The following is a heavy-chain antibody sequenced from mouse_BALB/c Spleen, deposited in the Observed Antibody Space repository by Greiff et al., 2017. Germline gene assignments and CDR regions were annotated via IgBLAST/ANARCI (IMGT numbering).Heavy chain of an antibody. CDR3: TREVVAYYAMDY. V-gene: IGHV1S81*02. CDR1: GYTFTSYY. CDR2: INPSNGGT. J-gene: IGHJ4*01. D-gene: IGHD1-1*01. Sequence: QVQLQQSGAELVKPGASVKLSCKASGYTFTSYYMYWVKQRPGQGLEWIGGINPSNGGTNFNEKFKSKATLTVDKSSSTAYMQLSSLTSEDSAVYYCTREVVAYYAMDYWGQGTSVTVSS.